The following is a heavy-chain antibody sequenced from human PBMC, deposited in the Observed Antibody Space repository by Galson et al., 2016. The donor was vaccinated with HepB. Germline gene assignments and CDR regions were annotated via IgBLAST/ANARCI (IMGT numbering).Heavy chain of an antibody. V-gene: IGHV3-13*01. CDR3: ARAYYDFVYGMDV. D-gene: IGHD3-3*01. CDR1: GFSFKNYD. Sequence: SLRLSCAASGFSFKNYDMHWVRQTTGKGLEWVSTINAAGATYCLGSVKGRFAISRENAKNSLYLQMNSLRAEDTAIYYCARAYYDFVYGMDVWGQGTTVTVSS. J-gene: IGHJ6*02. CDR2: INAAGAT.